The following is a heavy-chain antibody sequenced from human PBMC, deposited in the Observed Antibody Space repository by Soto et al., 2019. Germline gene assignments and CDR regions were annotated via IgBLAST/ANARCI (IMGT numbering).Heavy chain of an antibody. CDR3: VRENYYYGMDV. J-gene: IGHJ6*02. CDR1: GFHVSINY. Sequence: GGSLRLSCAASGFHVSINYMNWVRQAPGKGLEWVSVINGGGSTYYADSVKGRFTISRDNSRNTLYLQMNSLRAEDTAVYYCVRENYYYGMDVWGQGTTVTV. CDR2: INGGGST. V-gene: IGHV3-66*01.